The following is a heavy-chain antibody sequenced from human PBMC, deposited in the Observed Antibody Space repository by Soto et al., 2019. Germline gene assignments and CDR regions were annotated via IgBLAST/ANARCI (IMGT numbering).Heavy chain of an antibody. J-gene: IGHJ4*02. V-gene: IGHV4-30-4*01. CDR2: IYYSGST. D-gene: IGHD1-26*01. CDR3: ARVEVGATLDY. CDR1: GGSISSGDYY. Sequence: NPSETLSLTXTVSGGSISSGDYYWSWIRQPPGKGLEWIGYIYYSGSTYYNPSLKSRVTISVDTSKNQFSLKLSSVTAADTAVYYCARVEVGATLDYWGQGTLVTVSS.